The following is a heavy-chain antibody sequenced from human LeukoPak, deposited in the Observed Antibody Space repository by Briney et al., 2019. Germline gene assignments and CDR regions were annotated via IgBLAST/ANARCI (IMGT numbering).Heavy chain of an antibody. D-gene: IGHD3-10*01. V-gene: IGHV2-5*02. J-gene: IGHJ4*02. CDR1: RGSISSSSYY. Sequence: TLFLTCTVSRGSISSSSYYWGWIRQPPGKALEWLALIYWDDDKRYSPSLSSRLTSTKDTSKNQVVLTMANMDPVDTVTYYCAHTWFGESPFRDYGGRGTLVTVSS. CDR3: AHTWFGESPFRDY. CDR2: IYWDDDK.